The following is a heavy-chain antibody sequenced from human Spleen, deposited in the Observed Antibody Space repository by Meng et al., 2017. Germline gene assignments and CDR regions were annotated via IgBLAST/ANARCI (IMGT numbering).Heavy chain of an antibody. J-gene: IGHJ6*02. D-gene: IGHD6-13*01. V-gene: IGHV4-4*08. CDR2: IHSTGST. CDR1: GGSIRNYY. CDR3: ARGQQLVRYYYYGLDV. Sequence: SETLSLTCTVSGGSIRNYYWNWIRQPPGKGLEWIGNIHSTGSTKYSPSLKSRVTISLDTSKNQFSLKLNSVTAADTAVYYCARGQQLVRYYYYGLDVWGQGTTVTVSS.